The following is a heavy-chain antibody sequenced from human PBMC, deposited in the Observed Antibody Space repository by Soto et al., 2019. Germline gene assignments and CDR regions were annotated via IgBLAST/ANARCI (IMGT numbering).Heavy chain of an antibody. Sequence: LRLSCAASGFTFSIYAMTWVRQSPGKGLEWVSSMSRTGDNTYYADSVKGRFTISRDNSKNTLYLQMNSLRAEDTAIYYCAKDQSNSNPLYYFDFWGPGTLVTVS. CDR3: AKDQSNSNPLYYFDF. CDR1: GFTFSIYA. CDR2: MSRTGDNT. J-gene: IGHJ4*02. V-gene: IGHV3-23*01. D-gene: IGHD3-22*01.